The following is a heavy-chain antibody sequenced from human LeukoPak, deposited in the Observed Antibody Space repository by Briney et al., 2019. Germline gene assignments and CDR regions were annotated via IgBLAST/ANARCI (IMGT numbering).Heavy chain of an antibody. Sequence: GGSLRLSCAASGFTFGNYAMSWVRQAPGKGLEWVSVISGSGGSTYYADSVKGRFTISRDNSKNTLYLQMNSLRAEDTAVYYCAKPYTSGWYHAFDFWGQGTTVTVSS. CDR3: AKPYTSGWYHAFDF. V-gene: IGHV3-23*01. J-gene: IGHJ3*01. CDR1: GFTFGNYA. CDR2: ISGSGGST. D-gene: IGHD6-19*01.